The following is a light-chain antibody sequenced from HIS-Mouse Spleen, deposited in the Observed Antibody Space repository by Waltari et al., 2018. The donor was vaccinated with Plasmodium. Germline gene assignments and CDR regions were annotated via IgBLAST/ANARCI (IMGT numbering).Light chain of an antibody. V-gene: IGLV2-14*03. CDR3: SSYTSSSTLV. J-gene: IGLJ2*01. CDR1: SSDVGGYNY. CDR2: DVS. Sequence: QSALTQPASVSGSPGQSITISCTGTSSDVGGYNYVSWYQQHPGKAPKLMIYDVSNRPSGVSNRSSGSKSGNTASRTISGLQAEDEADYYCSSYTSSSTLVFGGGTKLTVL.